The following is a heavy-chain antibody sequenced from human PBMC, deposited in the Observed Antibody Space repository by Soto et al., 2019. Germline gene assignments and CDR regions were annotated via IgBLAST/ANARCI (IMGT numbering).Heavy chain of an antibody. CDR1: GYSITNSNW. J-gene: IGHJ6*02. V-gene: IGHV4-28*01. CDR2: IFYDGST. Sequence: SETLSLTCAVSGYSITNSNWWGWIRQPPGKGLEWIGFIFYDGSTYYSPSLKSRITMSVDTSKNQFSLKLSSVTAVDTAIYFCASSSFLRSGDLFHGLDVCGQGTTVTVSS. CDR3: ASSSFLRSGDLFHGLDV. D-gene: IGHD3-10*01.